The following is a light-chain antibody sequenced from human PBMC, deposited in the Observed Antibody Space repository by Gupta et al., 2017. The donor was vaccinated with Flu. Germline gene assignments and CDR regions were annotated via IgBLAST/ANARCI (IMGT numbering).Light chain of an antibody. J-gene: IGLJ1*01. CDR1: SSDIGGYNY. CDR3: SSYGGSDNYV. V-gene: IGLV2-8*01. Sequence: SALTQPPSASASPGQSVTISCTGTSSDIGGYNYVSWYQQHPGKAPKPMIYEVSKRPSGVPDRFSGSKCGNTASLTVSGLQAEDEADYYCSSYGGSDNYVFGTGTKVTVL. CDR2: EVS.